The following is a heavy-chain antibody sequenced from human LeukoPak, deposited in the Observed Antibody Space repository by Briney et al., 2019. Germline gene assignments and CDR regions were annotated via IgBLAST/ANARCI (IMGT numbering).Heavy chain of an antibody. CDR3: AKDIVAADPGEIVGAFDI. CDR2: ISWNSGSI. D-gene: IGHD2-2*01. Sequence: PGRSLRLSCAASGFTFDDYAMHWVRQAPGKGLEWVSGISWNSGSIGYADSVKGRFTISRDNAKNSLYLQMNSLRAEDTALYYCAKDIVAADPGEIVGAFDIWGQGTMVTVSS. CDR1: GFTFDDYA. J-gene: IGHJ3*02. V-gene: IGHV3-9*01.